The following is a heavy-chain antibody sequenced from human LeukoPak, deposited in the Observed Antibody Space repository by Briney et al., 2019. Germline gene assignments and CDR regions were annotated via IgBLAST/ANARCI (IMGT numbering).Heavy chain of an antibody. V-gene: IGHV4-39*01. CDR2: LYYSGNI. CDR1: GGSISSSSYY. Sequence: SETLSLTCTVSGGSISSSSYYWGWIRQPPGKGLEWIGSLYYSGNIFYNPSLKSRVTISVDTSKNRFTLKLSSVTAADTAVYYCARGYDSSVYPFDYWGQGTLVTVS. D-gene: IGHD3-22*01. CDR3: ARGYDSSVYPFDY. J-gene: IGHJ4*02.